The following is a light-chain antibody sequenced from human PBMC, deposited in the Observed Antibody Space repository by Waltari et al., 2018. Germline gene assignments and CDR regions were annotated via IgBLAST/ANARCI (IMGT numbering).Light chain of an antibody. V-gene: IGLV2-14*03. Sequence: HSALTQPASVSGSPGQSITIPCTGISSDIGFYTFVSWYQQHPGKAPKVLIYHVSNRPSGVSSRFSGSSSGNTASLTISGLQPEDEADYYCASETSTTTLYVFGGGTKVTVL. CDR1: SSDIGFYTF. J-gene: IGLJ1*01. CDR3: ASETSTTTLYV. CDR2: HVS.